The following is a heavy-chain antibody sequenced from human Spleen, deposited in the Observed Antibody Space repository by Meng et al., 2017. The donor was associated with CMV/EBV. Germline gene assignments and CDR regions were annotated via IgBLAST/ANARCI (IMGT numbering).Heavy chain of an antibody. J-gene: IGHJ6*02. V-gene: IGHV3-21*01. CDR3: AKDLSGWADNYYSYGMDV. CDR1: GFTFSAYS. CDR2: ISTTSTYI. D-gene: IGHD1-26*01. Sequence: GESLKISCAASGFTFSAYSMNWVRQAPGKGLEWVSSISTTSTYIYYSDSVKGRFTISRDNSKNTLYLVMNSPRAEDSAVYYCAKDLSGWADNYYSYGMDVWGQGTTVTVSS.